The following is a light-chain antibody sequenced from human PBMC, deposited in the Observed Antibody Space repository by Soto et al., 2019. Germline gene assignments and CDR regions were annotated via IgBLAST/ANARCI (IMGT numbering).Light chain of an antibody. V-gene: IGLV1-47*02. J-gene: IGLJ2*01. CDR2: SNN. Sequence: QSVLTQPPSASGTPGQRVTISCSGSSSNIGINYVYWYQQLPGTAPQPLIYSNNQWPSGVADRCSGSKSGSSASLAISGLRSEDEDAYYCAAWDDSLRALVFGGGTQLTVL. CDR3: AAWDDSLRALV. CDR1: SSNIGINY.